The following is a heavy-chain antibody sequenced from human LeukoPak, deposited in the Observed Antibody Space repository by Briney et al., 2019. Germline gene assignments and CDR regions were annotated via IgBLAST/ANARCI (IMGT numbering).Heavy chain of an antibody. Sequence: GSVKVSCKASGYNFSTYGTSWVRQAPGQGLEWMGWISTYSGDTNYVQELQGRVTMTTDTSTSTAYMELRSLRSDDTAVYYCARRYTADFDYWGQGTLVIVSS. D-gene: IGHD2-21*02. J-gene: IGHJ4*02. V-gene: IGHV1-18*01. CDR2: ISTYSGDT. CDR1: GYNFSTYG. CDR3: ARRYTADFDY.